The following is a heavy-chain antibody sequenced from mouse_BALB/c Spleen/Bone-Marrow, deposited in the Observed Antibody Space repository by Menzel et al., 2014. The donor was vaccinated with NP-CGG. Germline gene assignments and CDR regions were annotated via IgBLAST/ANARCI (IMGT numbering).Heavy chain of an antibody. J-gene: IGHJ3*01. V-gene: IGHV14-3*02. D-gene: IGHD1-1*01. CDR3: ASYYYGSSRFAY. CDR2: IDPANGNT. CDR1: GFNIKDTY. Sequence: QLKQSGAELVKPGASVKLSCTASGFNIKDTYMHWVKQRPERGLEWIGRIDPANGNTKYDPKFQGKATITADTSSNTAYLQLSSLTSEDTAVYYCASYYYGSSRFAYWGQGTLVTVSA.